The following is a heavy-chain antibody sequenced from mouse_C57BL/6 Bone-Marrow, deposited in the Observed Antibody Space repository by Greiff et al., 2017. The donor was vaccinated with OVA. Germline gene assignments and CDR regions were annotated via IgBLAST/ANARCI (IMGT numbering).Heavy chain of an antibody. CDR2: ISSGGDYI. CDR1: GFTFSSYA. J-gene: IGHJ2*01. Sequence: EVKVVESGEGLVKPGGSLKLSCAASGFTFSSYAMSWVRQTPEKRLEWVAYISSGGDYIYYADTVKGRFTISRDNARNTLYLQMSSLKSEDTAMYYCTREGYSNYDFDYWGQGTTLTVSS. CDR3: TREGYSNYDFDY. V-gene: IGHV5-9-1*02. D-gene: IGHD2-5*01.